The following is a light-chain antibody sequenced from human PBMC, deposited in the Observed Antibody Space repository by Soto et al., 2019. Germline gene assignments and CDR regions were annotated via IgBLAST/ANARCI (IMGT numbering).Light chain of an antibody. J-gene: IGKJ1*01. V-gene: IGKV3-20*01. Sequence: EIVLTQSPGTLSLSPGERATLSCRASQSVSSSYLAWYQQKPGQTPRLLIYGASRRATGIPDRFSGSGSGTDVTLTISILEPEDFAVYYCQQYGRSSTTFGQGTKVEIK. CDR1: QSVSSSY. CDR3: QQYGRSSTT. CDR2: GAS.